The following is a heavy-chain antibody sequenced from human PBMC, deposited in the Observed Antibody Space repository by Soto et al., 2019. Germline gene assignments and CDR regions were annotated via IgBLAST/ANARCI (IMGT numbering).Heavy chain of an antibody. CDR2: IKNKADNYAT. Sequence: VQLVESGGGLVQPGGSLKLSCAASGFTFSASALHWVRQVSGKGLEWVGHIKNKADNYATTYGASMKGRVTVSRDDSKNTAYLQMNSLTTEDTAVYYCVRRGGLWAEAFDVWGQGTMVTVSS. CDR3: VRRGGLWAEAFDV. D-gene: IGHD2-21*01. V-gene: IGHV3-73*01. CDR1: GFTFSASA. J-gene: IGHJ3*01.